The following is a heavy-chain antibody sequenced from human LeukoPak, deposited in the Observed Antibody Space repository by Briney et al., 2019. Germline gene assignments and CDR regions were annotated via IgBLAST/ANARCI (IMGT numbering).Heavy chain of an antibody. Sequence: SETLSLTCAVSGGSISSSNWWSWVRQPPGKGLEWIGEINHSGSINYNSSLKSRVTISVDTSKNQFSLKLSSVAAADTAVYYCARRMGRRFGERYYYYHYMDVWGKGTTVTISS. CDR1: GGSISSSNW. D-gene: IGHD3-10*01. CDR2: INHSGSI. V-gene: IGHV4-4*02. CDR3: ARRMGRRFGERYYYYHYMDV. J-gene: IGHJ6*03.